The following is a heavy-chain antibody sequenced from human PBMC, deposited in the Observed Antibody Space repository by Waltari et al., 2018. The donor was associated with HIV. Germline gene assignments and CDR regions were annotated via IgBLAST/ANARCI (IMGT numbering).Heavy chain of an antibody. CDR3: TRDLSTYGHEFDY. CDR1: GFNFRSYW. J-gene: IGHJ4*02. V-gene: IGHV3-74*01. CDR2: FNIDGIDT. D-gene: IGHD2-2*01. Sequence: DVRLEESGGNLVQPGGSLRLSCAASGFNFRSYWMHWIRHAPGKGLVWVSHFNIDGIDTSYLDSVKGRFTISRDNTKNTVYLQMNGLRVDDTAIYYCTRDLSTYGHEFDYWGQGTRVTVAS.